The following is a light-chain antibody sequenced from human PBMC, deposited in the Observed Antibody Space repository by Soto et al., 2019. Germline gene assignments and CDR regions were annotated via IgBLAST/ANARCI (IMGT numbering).Light chain of an antibody. Sequence: QSVLTQPPSASGSPGQSVTISCTGTSSDVGGYNYVSWYQQHPGKAPKVMIYEVSKRPSGVPDRFSGSKSGNTASLTVSGLQAEDEAEYFCTSYAHSNILLIGGGIKLTVL. CDR3: TSYAHSNILL. J-gene: IGLJ2*01. V-gene: IGLV2-8*01. CDR2: EVS. CDR1: SSDVGGYNY.